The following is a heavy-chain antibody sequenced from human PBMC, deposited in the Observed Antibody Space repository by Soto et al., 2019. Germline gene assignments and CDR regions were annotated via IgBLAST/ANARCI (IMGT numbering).Heavy chain of an antibody. Sequence: LRLSCAASGFTFSSYSMNWVRQAPGKGLEWVSYISSSSSTIYYADSVKGRFTISRDNAKNSLYLQMNSLRDEDTAVYYCARDGVGEGYRSSTSCHPIYGMDVWGQGTTVTVSS. CDR1: GFTFSSYS. CDR3: ARDGVGEGYRSSTSCHPIYGMDV. J-gene: IGHJ6*02. D-gene: IGHD2-2*01. CDR2: ISSSSSTI. V-gene: IGHV3-48*02.